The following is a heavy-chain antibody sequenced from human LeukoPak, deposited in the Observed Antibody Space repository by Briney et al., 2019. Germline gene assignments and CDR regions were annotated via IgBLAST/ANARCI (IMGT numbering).Heavy chain of an antibody. CDR2: ISGGGEST. CDR1: EFTFSSHA. V-gene: IGHV3-23*01. J-gene: IGHJ5*02. Sequence: GGSLRLSCVASEFTFSSHAMNWVRQAPGKGLEWVSSISGGGESTYYADSVKGRFTVSRDNSKNTLYLQMNSLRAEDTAVYYCAKDTGYSSGWYLNWFDPWGQGTLVTVSS. CDR3: AKDTGYSSGWYLNWFDP. D-gene: IGHD6-19*01.